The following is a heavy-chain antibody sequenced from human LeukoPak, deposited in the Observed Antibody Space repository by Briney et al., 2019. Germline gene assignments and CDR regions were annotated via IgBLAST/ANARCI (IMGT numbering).Heavy chain of an antibody. V-gene: IGHV3-49*04. CDR3: TSGSYYSGIFDY. CDR1: GFTFGDYA. Sequence: SGGSLRLSCTASGFTFGDYAMSWVRQAPGKGLEWVGFIRSKAYGGTTEYAASVKGRFTISRDDSKSIAYLQMNSLKTEDTAVYYCTSGSYYSGIFDYWGQGTLVTVSS. CDR2: IRSKAYGGTT. D-gene: IGHD1-26*01. J-gene: IGHJ4*02.